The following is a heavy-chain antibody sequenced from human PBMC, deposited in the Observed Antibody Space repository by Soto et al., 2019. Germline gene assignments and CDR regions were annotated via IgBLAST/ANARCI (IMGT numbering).Heavy chain of an antibody. Sequence: LRLSCAASGFTLSAYEMHWVRQAPWQGLEWVSYISKSGGTTYYADSVKGRFTISRDDAKNSVYLQISSLRPEDMAVYKCVREGHYYFDYWGQRALVTVSS. CDR2: ISKSGGTT. CDR3: VREGHYYFDY. J-gene: IGHJ4*02. V-gene: IGHV3-48*03. CDR1: GFTLSAYE.